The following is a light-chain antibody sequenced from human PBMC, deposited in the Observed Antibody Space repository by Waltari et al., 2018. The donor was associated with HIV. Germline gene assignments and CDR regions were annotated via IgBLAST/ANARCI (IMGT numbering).Light chain of an antibody. CDR2: GNN. Sequence: QSVLTQPPSAFGTPGQRVTISCSGGRSNIGSNNVHWSQQPPGTAPKLLIYGNNQRPSGVPDRFSGSKSGTSASLAISGLQSEDEAVYYCAAWDDNVDGLFGGGTKLTVL. CDR1: RSNIGSNN. J-gene: IGLJ2*01. V-gene: IGLV1-44*01. CDR3: AAWDDNVDGL.